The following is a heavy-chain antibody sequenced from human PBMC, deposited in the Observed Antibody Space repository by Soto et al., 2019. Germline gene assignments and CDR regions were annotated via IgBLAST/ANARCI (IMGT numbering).Heavy chain of an antibody. CDR1: GVTFSSYW. CDR2: INSDGTST. CDR3: ASESGRYLYYYGMDV. D-gene: IGHD1-26*01. Sequence: GGSLRLSCAASGVTFSSYWMHWVRQAPGKGLGWVSRINSDGTSTNYADSVKGRFTISRDNSKNTLYLQMNSLRAEDTAVYYCASESGRYLYYYGMDVWGQGTTVTVSS. J-gene: IGHJ6*02. V-gene: IGHV3-74*01.